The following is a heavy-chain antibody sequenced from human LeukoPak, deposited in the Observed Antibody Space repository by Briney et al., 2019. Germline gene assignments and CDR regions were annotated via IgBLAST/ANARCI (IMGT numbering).Heavy chain of an antibody. CDR3: VRGGDYTGDF. D-gene: IGHD4-17*01. CDR2: IQHDGGEQ. J-gene: IGHJ4*02. CDR1: GFTFSAFW. V-gene: IGHV3-7*01. Sequence: GGSLRLSCAASGFTFSAFWMTWVRQAPGKGLEWVASIQHDGGEQHYVDSVKGRFTIFRDNAKKSLYLQLNSLRVEDTAVYYCVRGGDYTGDFWGQGALVAVSS.